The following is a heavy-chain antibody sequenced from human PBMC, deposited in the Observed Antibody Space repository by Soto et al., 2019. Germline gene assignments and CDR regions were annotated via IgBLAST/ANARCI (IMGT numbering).Heavy chain of an antibody. CDR3: ASNPVGLNGDQ. D-gene: IGHD1-26*01. CDR2: INPSGGSK. Sequence: QVQLGQSGAEVKKPGASVTVSCKTSGYTVPNYYIYWVRQAPRQGLEWVAVINPSGGSKVYAQKSQGRVTVNGETSTRTVYIELSSLMHEDTAVYFCASNPVGLNGDQWGHGTLVTVSS. J-gene: IGHJ5*02. CDR1: GYTVPNYY. V-gene: IGHV1-46*01.